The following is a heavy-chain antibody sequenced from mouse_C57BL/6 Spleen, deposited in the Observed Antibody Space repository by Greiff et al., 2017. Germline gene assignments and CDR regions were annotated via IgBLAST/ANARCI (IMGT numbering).Heavy chain of an antibody. CDR3: ARVHYYGDFYY. CDR1: GFTFSDYG. J-gene: IGHJ2*01. CDR2: ISSGSSTI. D-gene: IGHD1-2*01. Sequence: EVKLVESGGGLVKPGGSLKFSCAASGFTFSDYGMHWVRQAPEKGLEWVAYISSGSSTIYYADTVKGLFTISRDNAKNTLFLQMTSLRSEDTAMYYCARVHYYGDFYYWGQGTTLTVSS. V-gene: IGHV5-17*01.